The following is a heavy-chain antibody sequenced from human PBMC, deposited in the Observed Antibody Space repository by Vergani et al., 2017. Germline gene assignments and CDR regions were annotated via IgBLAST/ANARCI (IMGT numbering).Heavy chain of an antibody. V-gene: IGHV3-48*01. D-gene: IGHD2-2*01. CDR2: VSTGTKRQ. CDR1: GFDFSSYI. CDR3: ARDYSSTSGRAFDF. Sequence: QLVESGGGWVQPGGSLRLSCVVSGFDFSSYIMNWVRQAPGKGLEWVSFVSTGTKRQSYAESVKGRFTISRDSAKNSLYLQMDSLRAEDTAVYYCARDYSSTSGRAFDFWGQGTKVTVSS. J-gene: IGHJ3*01.